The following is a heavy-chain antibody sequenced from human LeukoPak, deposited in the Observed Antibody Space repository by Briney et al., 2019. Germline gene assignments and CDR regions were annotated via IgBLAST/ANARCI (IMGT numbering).Heavy chain of an antibody. CDR3: ARDPIGSSSQYYFDY. CDR1: GYTFTSYA. D-gene: IGHD6-6*01. J-gene: IGHJ4*02. V-gene: IGHV1-3*01. CDR2: INAGNGNT. Sequence: ASVKVSCTASGYTFTSYAMHWVRQAPGQRLEWMGWINAGNGNTKYSQKFQDRVTITRDTSASTAYMELSSLRSEDTAVYYCARDPIGSSSQYYFDYWGQGTLVTVSS.